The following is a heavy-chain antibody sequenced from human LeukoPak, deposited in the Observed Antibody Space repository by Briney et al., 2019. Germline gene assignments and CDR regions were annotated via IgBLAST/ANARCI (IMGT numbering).Heavy chain of an antibody. CDR1: GGTFSSYA. CDR2: IIPIFGTA. V-gene: IGHV1-69*05. D-gene: IGHD6-13*01. CDR3: ARESSSWYFLAFDI. J-gene: IGHJ3*02. Sequence: SVKVSCKASGGTFSSYAISWVRQAPGQGLEWMGGIIPIFGTANDAQKFQGSVPTTTDASTSTAYMELSSLTSEATAVYYCARESSSWYFLAFDIWGQGTMVTVSS.